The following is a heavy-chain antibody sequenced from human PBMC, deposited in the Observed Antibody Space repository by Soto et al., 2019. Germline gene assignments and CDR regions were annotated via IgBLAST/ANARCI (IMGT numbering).Heavy chain of an antibody. V-gene: IGHV1-46*03. CDR3: VRATAARQRDYSYHYYLHI. CDR2: INPNGGST. D-gene: IGHD6-6*01. J-gene: IGHJ6*03. Sequence: QVQLVQSGAEVKKPGASVKVSCKASGYTFINYYIHWVRQAPGQGLEWMGVINPNGGSTVYAQKFQGRGPLTKDTSTSTVYVELSSLRSDDTAVYFCVRATAARQRDYSYHYYLHIWGKGTTVTVSS. CDR1: GYTFINYY.